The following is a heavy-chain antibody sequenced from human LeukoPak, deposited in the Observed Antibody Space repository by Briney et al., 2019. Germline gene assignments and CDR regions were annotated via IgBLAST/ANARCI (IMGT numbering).Heavy chain of an antibody. D-gene: IGHD4-23*01. V-gene: IGHV4-38-2*02. J-gene: IGHJ3*02. CDR1: GYSISSGYY. CDR3: ARRSTTVVIHAFDI. CDR2: IYHSGST. Sequence: SETLSLTCTVSGYSISSGYYWGWIRQPPGKGLEWIGSIYHSGSTYYNPSLKSRVTISVDTSKNQFSLKLSSVTAADTAVYYCARRSTTVVIHAFDIWGQGTMVTVSS.